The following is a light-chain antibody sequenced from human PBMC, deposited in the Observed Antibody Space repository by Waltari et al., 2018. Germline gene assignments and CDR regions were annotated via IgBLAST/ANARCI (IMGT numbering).Light chain of an antibody. CDR3: NSRDSSGHVV. CDR1: SLRSYY. CDR2: GKN. V-gene: IGLV3-19*01. Sequence: SSELTQDPAVSVALGQTVRITCQGDSLRSYYASWYQQKPGQAPVLVIYGKNNRPSGIPDRCSGSSSGNTASVTSTGAQAEDEADYYCNSRDSSGHVVFGGGTKLTVL. J-gene: IGLJ2*01.